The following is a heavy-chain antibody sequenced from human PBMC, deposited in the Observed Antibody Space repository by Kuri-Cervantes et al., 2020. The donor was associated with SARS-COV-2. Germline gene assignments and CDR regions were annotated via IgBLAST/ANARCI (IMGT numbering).Heavy chain of an antibody. D-gene: IGHD6-19*01. V-gene: IGHV1-3*01. CDR2: INAGNGNT. CDR3: ARVAVAALDY. J-gene: IGHJ4*02. CDR1: GFTFTSYA. Sequence: GESLKISCAASGFTFTSYAMHWVRQAPGQRLEWMGWINAGNGNTKYSQKFQGRVTITRDTSASTAYMELSSLRSEDTAVYYCARVAVAALDYWGQGTLVTVSS.